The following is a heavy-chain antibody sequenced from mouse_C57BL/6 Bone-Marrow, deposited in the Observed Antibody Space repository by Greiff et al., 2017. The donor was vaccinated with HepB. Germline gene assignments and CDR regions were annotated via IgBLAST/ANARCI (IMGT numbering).Heavy chain of an antibody. D-gene: IGHD1-1*01. Sequence: VQLQQSGAELARPGASVKLSCKASGYTFTSYGISWVKQRTGQGLEWIGEIYPRSGNTYYNEKFKGKATLTADKYSSTAYMELRSLTSEDSAVYFGAGFIWDYGSSYAMDYWGQGTSVTVSS. CDR3: AGFIWDYGSSYAMDY. J-gene: IGHJ4*01. V-gene: IGHV1-81*01. CDR2: IYPRSGNT. CDR1: GYTFTSYG.